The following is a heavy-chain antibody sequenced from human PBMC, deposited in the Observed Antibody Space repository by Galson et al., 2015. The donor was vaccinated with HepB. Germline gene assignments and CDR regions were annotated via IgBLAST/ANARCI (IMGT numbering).Heavy chain of an antibody. Sequence: SLRLSCAASGFTFDDFTMHWVRQAPGKGLEWVSLITWDGGSTYYADSVKGRFTISRDNSKNSLYLQMNSLRTEDTALYYCAKDMKTGYYYGSGNYYKNAFDYWGQGTLVTVSS. CDR2: ITWDGGST. CDR3: AKDMKTGYYYGSGNYYKNAFDY. V-gene: IGHV3-43*01. D-gene: IGHD3-10*01. CDR1: GFTFDDFT. J-gene: IGHJ4*02.